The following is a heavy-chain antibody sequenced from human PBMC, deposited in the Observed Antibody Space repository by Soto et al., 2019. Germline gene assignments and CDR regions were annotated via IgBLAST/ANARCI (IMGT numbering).Heavy chain of an antibody. Sequence: SGPTLVNPTQTLTLTCTFSGFSLSTRGVGVGWIRRPPGKALEWLALIYWDDDERYSPSLRSRLTITKDTSRSQVVLTMTNMDPVDTATYHCARGGMTVIVDDPFFDVWGQGIPVTVSS. D-gene: IGHD3-22*01. CDR2: IYWDDDE. J-gene: IGHJ4*02. V-gene: IGHV2-5*02. CDR1: GFSLSTRGVG. CDR3: ARGGMTVIVDDPFFDV.